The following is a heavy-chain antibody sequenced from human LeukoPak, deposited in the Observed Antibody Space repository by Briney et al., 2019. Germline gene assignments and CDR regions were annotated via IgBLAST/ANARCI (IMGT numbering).Heavy chain of an antibody. Sequence: ASVKVSCKASGYTFTSYAMHWVRQAPVQGLEWMGFINPSGGSTSYAQKFQVRITMTTDTSTNTVYMELSSLRSEDTAVYYCARNTNSGFDYWGQGTLVTVSS. V-gene: IGHV1-46*01. J-gene: IGHJ4*02. D-gene: IGHD2-8*01. CDR2: INPSGGST. CDR1: GYTFTSYA. CDR3: ARNTNSGFDY.